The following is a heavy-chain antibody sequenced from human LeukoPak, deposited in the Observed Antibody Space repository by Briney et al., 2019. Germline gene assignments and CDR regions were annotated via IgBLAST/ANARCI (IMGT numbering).Heavy chain of an antibody. V-gene: IGHV3-48*04. CDR1: GFTFSSYW. J-gene: IGHJ2*01. CDR3: ARVGAVAGTFWYFDL. CDR2: ISSSGSTI. D-gene: IGHD6-19*01. Sequence: GGSLRLSCAASGFTFSSYWMHWVRQAPGKGLEWVSYISSSGSTIYYTDSVKGRFTISRDNAKNSLYLQMNSLRAEDTAVYYCARVGAVAGTFWYFDLWGRGTLVTVSS.